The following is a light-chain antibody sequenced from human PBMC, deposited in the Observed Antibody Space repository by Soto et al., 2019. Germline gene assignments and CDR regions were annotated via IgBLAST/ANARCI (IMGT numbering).Light chain of an antibody. V-gene: IGKV3-20*01. Sequence: EIVLTQSRCGLSCSPGERCTLSGRASQSVSVNSLAWYQQKGGQAPRLLIYAASTRATGVPDRFSGTGSGTDFALTISRLETDDSAVYYCQQYGGSPFTFGPGTKVDIK. CDR2: AAS. J-gene: IGKJ3*01. CDR3: QQYGGSPFT. CDR1: QSVSVNS.